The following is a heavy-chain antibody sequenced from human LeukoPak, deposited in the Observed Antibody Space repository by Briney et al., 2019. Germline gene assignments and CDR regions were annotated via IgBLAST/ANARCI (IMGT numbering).Heavy chain of an antibody. CDR1: GYTLTQLS. D-gene: IGHD3-10*01. J-gene: IGHJ3*01. CDR3: ASDFRVGVLYAFDP. CDR2: FPREDGER. V-gene: IGHV1-24*01. Sequence: GASVKVSCKVSGYTLTQLSIYWVRQAHGKGLEWMGGFPREDGERIYAQNFQGRVTMTEDSSTDTAYMELSGLRSEDTAVYFCASDFRVGVLYAFDPWGQGTMVTASP.